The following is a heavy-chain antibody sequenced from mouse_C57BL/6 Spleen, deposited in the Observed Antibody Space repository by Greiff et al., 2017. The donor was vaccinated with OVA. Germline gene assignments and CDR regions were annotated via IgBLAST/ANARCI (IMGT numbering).Heavy chain of an antibody. CDR3: AREGGNGPLDY. V-gene: IGHV1-54*01. D-gene: IGHD3-3*01. CDR2: INPGSGGT. J-gene: IGHJ2*01. CDR1: GYAFTNYL. Sequence: VQLQESGAELVRPGTSVKVSCKASGYAFTNYLIEWVKQRPGQGLEWIGVINPGSGGTNYNEKFKGKATLTADKSSSTAYMQLSSLTSEDSAVYFCAREGGNGPLDYWGQGTTLTVSS.